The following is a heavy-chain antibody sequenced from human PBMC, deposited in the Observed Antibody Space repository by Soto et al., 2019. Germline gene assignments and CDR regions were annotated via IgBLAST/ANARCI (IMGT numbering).Heavy chain of an antibody. CDR2: IYWDDDK. J-gene: IGHJ4*02. V-gene: IGHV2-5*02. CDR3: ARHYSGSYFDY. CDR1: GFSFSTSAVG. Sequence: QITLKESGPTLVKPTQTLTLTCTFSGFSFSTSAVGVGWIRQSPGKALEWLALIYWDDDKRYSPSLKSRLTITKDTSKNQVVLTMTNMDPVDTATYYCARHYSGSYFDYWGQGNLVTVAS. D-gene: IGHD1-26*01.